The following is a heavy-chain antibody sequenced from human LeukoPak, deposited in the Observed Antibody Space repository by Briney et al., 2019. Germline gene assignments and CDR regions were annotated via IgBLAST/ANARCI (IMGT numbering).Heavy chain of an antibody. V-gene: IGHV3-53*05. J-gene: IGHJ4*02. D-gene: IGHD6-6*01. CDR1: GFTVSSNY. CDR3: ARAEYSSSFSFGTAY. CDR2: IYSGRIT. Sequence: GGSLRLSCAASGFTVSSNYMSWVRQAPGKGLEWVSVIYSGRITYYADSVKGRFTISRDNSKNTLYLQMNSLRAEDTAVYYCARAEYSSSFSFGTAYWGQGTLVTVSS.